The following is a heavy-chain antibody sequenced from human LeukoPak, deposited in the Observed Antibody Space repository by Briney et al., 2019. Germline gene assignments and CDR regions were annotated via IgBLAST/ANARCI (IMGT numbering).Heavy chain of an antibody. D-gene: IGHD2-2*01. CDR2: INPNSGGT. J-gene: IGHJ4*02. CDR3: ARLVGYCSSTSCYAGDY. V-gene: IGHV1-2*02. CDR1: GYTFTGYY. Sequence: ASVKVSCKASGYTFTGYYMHWVRQAPGRGLEWMGWINPNSGGTNYAQKFQGRVTMTRDTSISTAYMELSRLRSDDTAVYYCARLVGYCSSTSCYAGDYWGQGTLVTVSS.